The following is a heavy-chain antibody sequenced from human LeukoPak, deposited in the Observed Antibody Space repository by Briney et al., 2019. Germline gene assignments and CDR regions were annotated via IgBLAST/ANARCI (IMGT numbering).Heavy chain of an antibody. V-gene: IGHV3-7*03. CDR3: ARIYGANSYYFDC. Sequence: PGGSLRLSCAASGFTFSSNWMSWVRQAPGKGLEWVGNIKQDGSEIYYVDSVKGRFTISRDNAKNSLYLQMHSLRAEDTAVYYCARIYGANSYYFDCWGQGTLVTVSS. CDR1: GFTFSSNW. CDR2: IKQDGSEI. D-gene: IGHD4-23*01. J-gene: IGHJ4*02.